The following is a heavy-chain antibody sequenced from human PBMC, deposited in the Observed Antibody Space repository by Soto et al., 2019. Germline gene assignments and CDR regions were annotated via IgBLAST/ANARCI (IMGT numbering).Heavy chain of an antibody. CDR3: AREYYGLLTGYYNDF. Sequence: QLLESGGGLVQPGGSLRLSCAASGFPFNTYWMHWVRHTPGKGLDWVSRISGDGSTTYYADSVTGRFTVSRDNAKNTLYLHMSGLRAEDTAVYFCAREYYGLLTGYYNDFCGQGTLVSVSS. V-gene: IGHV3-74*01. CDR1: GFPFNTYW. D-gene: IGHD3-9*01. CDR2: ISGDGSTT. J-gene: IGHJ4*02.